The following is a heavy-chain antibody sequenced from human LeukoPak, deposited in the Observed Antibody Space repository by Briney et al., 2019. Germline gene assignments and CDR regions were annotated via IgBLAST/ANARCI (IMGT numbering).Heavy chain of an antibody. CDR2: IASKTDGGVT. J-gene: IGHJ4*02. CDR1: GLTVTNAW. V-gene: IGHV3-15*07. D-gene: IGHD3-10*01. Sequence: GGSLRLSCSASGLTVTNAWMNWVRQAPGEGLDWVGRIASKTDGGVTDYAAPVKGRFTISRDDSKNTLNLQMNSLKTEDTAVYYCTTGIRGDWGQGTLVTVSS. CDR3: TTGIRGD.